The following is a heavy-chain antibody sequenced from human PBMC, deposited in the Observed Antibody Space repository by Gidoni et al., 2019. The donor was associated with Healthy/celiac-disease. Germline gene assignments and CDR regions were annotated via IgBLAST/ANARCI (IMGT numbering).Heavy chain of an antibody. D-gene: IGHD6-13*01. V-gene: IGHV4-61*02. CDR2: IYTSGST. CDR1: CGSLSSGSYY. Sequence: QVQLQESGPGLVKPSQTLSLTCPVSCGSLSSGSYYWSWIRQPAGKGLEWIGRIYTSGSTNYNPSLKSRVTISVDTSKNQFSLKLSSVTAADTAVYYWARTGRVAAAGTNYWGQGTLVTVSS. CDR3: ARTGRVAAAGTNY. J-gene: IGHJ4*02.